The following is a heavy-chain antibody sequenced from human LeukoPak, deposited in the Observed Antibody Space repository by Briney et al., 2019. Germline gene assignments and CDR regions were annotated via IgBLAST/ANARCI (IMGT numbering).Heavy chain of an antibody. CDR3: ARVGDRSGYYYWFDP. CDR1: GLTFSNYG. Sequence: GGSLRLSCAASGLTFSNYGMHRVRQAPGKGLEWVAVIPYDGFNPYYADSVKGRFTISRDNAKNSLFLQMNSLRAEDTAGYYCARVGDRSGYYYWFDPWGQGTLVTVPS. J-gene: IGHJ5*02. V-gene: IGHV3-30*03. D-gene: IGHD3-22*01. CDR2: IPYDGFNP.